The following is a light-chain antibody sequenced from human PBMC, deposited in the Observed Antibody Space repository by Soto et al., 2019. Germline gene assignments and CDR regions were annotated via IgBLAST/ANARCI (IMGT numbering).Light chain of an antibody. Sequence: EIVMTQSPATLSLSPGERATLSCRASQSVSSSYLAWYQQKPGQAPRLLIYGASSRATGIPDRFSGSGSGTDFTLTISRLEPEDFAVYCGHQYGSSSTTFGQGTKV. J-gene: IGKJ1*01. CDR2: GAS. V-gene: IGKV3-20*01. CDR1: QSVSSSY. CDR3: HQYGSSSTT.